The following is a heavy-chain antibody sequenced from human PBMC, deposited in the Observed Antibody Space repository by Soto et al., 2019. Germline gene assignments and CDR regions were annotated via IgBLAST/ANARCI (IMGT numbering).Heavy chain of an antibody. CDR2: IIPIFGTA. J-gene: IGHJ4*02. Sequence: QVQLVQSGAEVKKPGSSVKVSCKASGGTFSSYAISWVRQAPGQGLEWMGGIIPIFGTANYAQKFQGRVTITADESTRTAYMELSSLRSEDTAVYYCARRYYASSGYSRSSFDYWGQGTLVTVSS. CDR1: GGTFSSYA. CDR3: ARRYYASSGYSRSSFDY. V-gene: IGHV1-69*01. D-gene: IGHD3-22*01.